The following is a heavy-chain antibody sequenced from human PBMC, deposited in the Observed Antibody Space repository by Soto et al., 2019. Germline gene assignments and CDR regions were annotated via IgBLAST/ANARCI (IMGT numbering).Heavy chain of an antibody. D-gene: IGHD1-20*01. Sequence: EVQLVASGGGLVQPGGSLSLSCAASGFTFSNYCMSWVRQVPGKGQEWVANIKQDGSERYYVDSVKGRFNVSRDDAKDSLYLQMNSLRAEDTSVYYCARSPGISGSNFFDFWGQGTPVTVAS. J-gene: IGHJ4*02. CDR3: ARSPGISGSNFFDF. CDR1: GFTFSNYC. V-gene: IGHV3-7*01. CDR2: IKQDGSER.